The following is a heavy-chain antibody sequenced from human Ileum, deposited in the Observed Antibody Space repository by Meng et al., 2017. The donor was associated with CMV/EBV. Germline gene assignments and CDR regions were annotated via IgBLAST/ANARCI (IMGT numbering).Heavy chain of an antibody. J-gene: IGHJ6*02. D-gene: IGHD2-2*01. CDR2: MNPNSGNT. V-gene: IGHV1-8*02. Sequence: ASVKVSCKASGYTFIDYYMHWVRQAPGQGLEWMGWMNPNSGNTGYAQKFQGRVTMPRNTSISTAYMELSSLRSEDTAVYYCARALKCSSTSCYTKYYYGMDVWGQGTTVTVSS. CDR3: ARALKCSSTSCYTKYYYGMDV. CDR1: GYTFIDYY.